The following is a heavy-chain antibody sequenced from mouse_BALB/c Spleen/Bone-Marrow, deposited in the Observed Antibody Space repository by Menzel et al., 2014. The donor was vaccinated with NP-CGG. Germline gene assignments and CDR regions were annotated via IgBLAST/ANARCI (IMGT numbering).Heavy chain of an antibody. CDR2: ILPSIGRT. D-gene: IGHD1-1*01. CDR1: DSEVFPIAY. J-gene: IGHJ1*01. V-gene: IGHV15-2*02. CDR3: ARKRDYYGSSYDWYFDV. Sequence: QVHVKQSGSELRSPGSSVKLSCKDFDSEVFPIAYISWVRQEPGHGFEWIGDILPSIGRTIYGEKFEDKATLDADTVSNTAYLELNSLTSEDSAIYYCARKRDYYGSSYDWYFDVWGAGTTVTVSS.